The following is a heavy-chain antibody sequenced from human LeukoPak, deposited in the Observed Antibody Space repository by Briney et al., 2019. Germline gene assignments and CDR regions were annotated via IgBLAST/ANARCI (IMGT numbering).Heavy chain of an antibody. J-gene: IGHJ5*02. CDR3: AREATPPLPAAMLSGFDP. CDR2: IYSSGST. CDR1: GGSISSYY. Sequence: SETLSLTCTVSGGSISSYYWSWIRQPTGKGLEWIGRIYSSGSTDYNPSLKSRVSMSVDTSKNQFSLGLSSVTAADTAVYFCAREATPPLPAAMLSGFDPWGQGTLVTVSS. V-gene: IGHV4-4*07. D-gene: IGHD2-2*01.